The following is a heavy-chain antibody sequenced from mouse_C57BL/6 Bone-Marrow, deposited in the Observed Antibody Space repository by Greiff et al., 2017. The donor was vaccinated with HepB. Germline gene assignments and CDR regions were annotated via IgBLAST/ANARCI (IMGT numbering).Heavy chain of an antibody. CDR3: ARHRGGMVTTVVPPWFAY. D-gene: IGHD2-2*01. V-gene: IGHV5-12*01. CDR1: GFTFSDYY. Sequence: EVKLMESGGGLVQPGGSLKLSCAASGFTFSDYYMYWVRQTPEKRLEWVAYISNGGGSTYYPDTVKGRFTISRDNAKNTLYLQMSRLKSEDTAMYYCARHRGGMVTTVVPPWFAYWGQGTLVTVSA. J-gene: IGHJ3*01. CDR2: ISNGGGST.